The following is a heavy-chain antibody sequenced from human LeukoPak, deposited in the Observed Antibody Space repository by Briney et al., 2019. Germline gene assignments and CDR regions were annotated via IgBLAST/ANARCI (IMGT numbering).Heavy chain of an antibody. CDR3: ARDRGNYFDY. V-gene: IGHV4-61*01. Sequence: SETLSLTCSVSGDSISSSSYYWGWIRQPPGKGLEWIGYISYSGTTNYNPSLKSRVTISVAPSKNQFSLKLRSVTAPDTAVYYCARDRGNYFDYWGQGTLVTVSS. CDR2: ISYSGTT. J-gene: IGHJ4*02. D-gene: IGHD6-13*01. CDR1: GDSISSSSYY.